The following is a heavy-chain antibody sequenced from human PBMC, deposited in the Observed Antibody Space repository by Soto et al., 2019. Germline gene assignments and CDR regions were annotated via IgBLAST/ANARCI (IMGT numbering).Heavy chain of an antibody. CDR2: ISGSGSDI. CDR1: GFTFSIYC. Sequence: GGSLRLSCAASGFTFSIYCMNWVRQAPGKGLEWVSSISGSGSDIYYADSVKGRLTISRDNAKNTLYLQMNSLRAEDTAVYYCARDVGRGLGYCSGGNCPVDYWGQGTLVTVSS. V-gene: IGHV3-21*01. D-gene: IGHD2-15*01. CDR3: ARDVGRGLGYCSGGNCPVDY. J-gene: IGHJ4*02.